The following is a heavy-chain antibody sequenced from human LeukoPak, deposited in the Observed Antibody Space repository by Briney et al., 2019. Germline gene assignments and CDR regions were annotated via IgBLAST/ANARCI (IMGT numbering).Heavy chain of an antibody. CDR3: TRVGYIDEGIDY. CDR2: IKQDGSKK. J-gene: IGHJ4*02. CDR1: GFTFSSYA. Sequence: GGSLRLSCAASGFTFSSYAMSWVRQAPGKGLEWVANIKQDGSKKSYVDSVKGRFTISRDNAKNSLYLQMNSLRAEDTAIYYCTRVGYIDEGIDYWGQGTLVTVSS. V-gene: IGHV3-7*04. D-gene: IGHD5-24*01.